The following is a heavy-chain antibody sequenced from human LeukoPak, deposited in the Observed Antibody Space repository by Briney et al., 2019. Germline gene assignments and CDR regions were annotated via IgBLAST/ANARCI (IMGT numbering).Heavy chain of an antibody. V-gene: IGHV4-34*01. CDR3: ATFVMDDYGDYSPDY. CDR1: GGSFNDYF. D-gene: IGHD4-17*01. Sequence: PSETLSLTCAVYGGSFNDYFWSWIRQPPGQGLEWIGEINHSGSSNYNPSLKSRVTISVDTSKNQFSLRLSSVTAADTAVYYCATFVMDDYGDYSPDYWGQGTLVTVSS. J-gene: IGHJ4*02. CDR2: INHSGSS.